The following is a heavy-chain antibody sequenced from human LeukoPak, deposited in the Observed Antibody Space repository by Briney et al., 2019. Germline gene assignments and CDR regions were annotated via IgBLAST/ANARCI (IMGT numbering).Heavy chain of an antibody. V-gene: IGHV3-48*03. J-gene: IGHJ4*02. Sequence: GGSLRLSCAASGFTFSSYEMNWVRQAPGKGLEWISYISTSGSTIYYADSVKGRFTISRDNAKNSLYLQMNSLRAEDTAVYYCSKGYGDYGYWGQGTLVTVSS. CDR1: GFTFSSYE. CDR3: SKGYGDYGY. CDR2: ISTSGSTI. D-gene: IGHD4-17*01.